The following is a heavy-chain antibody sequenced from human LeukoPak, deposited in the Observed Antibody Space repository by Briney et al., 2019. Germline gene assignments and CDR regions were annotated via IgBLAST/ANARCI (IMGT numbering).Heavy chain of an antibody. D-gene: IGHD5-18*01. V-gene: IGHV4-59*01. J-gene: IGHJ6*02. CDR2: IYYSGST. CDR1: GGSISSYY. Sequence: PSETLSLTCTVSGGSISSYYWSWIRQPPGKGLEWIGYIYYSGSTNYNPSLKSRVTISVDTSKNQFSLKLSPVTAADTAVYYCARDGIQTPYYYYYGMDVWGQGTTVTVSS. CDR3: ARDGIQTPYYYYYGMDV.